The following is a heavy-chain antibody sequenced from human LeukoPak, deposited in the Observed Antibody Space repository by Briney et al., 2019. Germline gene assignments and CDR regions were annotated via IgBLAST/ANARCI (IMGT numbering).Heavy chain of an antibody. V-gene: IGHV3-23*01. J-gene: IGHJ6*02. CDR2: ISGSGGST. D-gene: IGHD6-13*01. CDR3: AKDQVGQQLVYYYYYGMDV. Sequence: GGSLRLSCAASGFTFSNYAMSWVRQAPGKGLEWVSAISGSGGSTYYADSVKGRFTISRDNSKNTLYLQMNSLRAEDTAVYYCAKDQVGQQLVYYYYYGMDVWGQGTTVTVSS. CDR1: GFTFSNYA.